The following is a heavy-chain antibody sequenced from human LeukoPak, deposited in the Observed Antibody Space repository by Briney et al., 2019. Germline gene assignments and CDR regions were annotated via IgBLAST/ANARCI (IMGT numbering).Heavy chain of an antibody. Sequence: ASVKVSCKASGYTFTSYDINWVRQATGQGLEWMGWMNPNSGNTGYAQKFQGRVTMTRDMSTSTVYMELSSLRSEDTAVYYCARANGGVSLDYWGQGTLVTVSS. V-gene: IGHV1-8*01. J-gene: IGHJ4*02. CDR3: ARANGGVSLDY. CDR1: GYTFTSYD. D-gene: IGHD2-8*02. CDR2: MNPNSGNT.